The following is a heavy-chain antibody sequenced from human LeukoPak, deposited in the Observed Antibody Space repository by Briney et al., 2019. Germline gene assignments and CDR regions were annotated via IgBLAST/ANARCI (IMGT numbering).Heavy chain of an antibody. CDR3: ARMGGFSGYATH. CDR2: IHYSGTT. Sequence: PSETLSLTCTVSGCSISTYYWSWIRQPPGKGLEWIGYIHYSGTTNYNPSLKNRVTISLDTSKNHFPLNLGSVTAADTAVYFCARMGGFSGYATHWGQGTLVTVSS. D-gene: IGHD5-12*01. V-gene: IGHV4-59*08. CDR1: GCSISTYY. J-gene: IGHJ4*02.